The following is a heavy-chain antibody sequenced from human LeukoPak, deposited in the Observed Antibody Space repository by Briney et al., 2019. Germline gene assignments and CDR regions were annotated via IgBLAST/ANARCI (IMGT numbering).Heavy chain of an antibody. CDR3: AREGTLGSGWYDY. Sequence: PSETLSLTCTVSGGSISNEGDYWSWIRQPAGKGLEWLGRIYNSGTTNYNPSVKSRISMSVDTSENQFSLNLRSVTAADTAVYYCAREGTLGSGWYDYWGQGTLVTVSS. CDR2: IYNSGTT. CDR1: GGSISNEGDY. V-gene: IGHV4-61*02. J-gene: IGHJ4*02. D-gene: IGHD6-19*01.